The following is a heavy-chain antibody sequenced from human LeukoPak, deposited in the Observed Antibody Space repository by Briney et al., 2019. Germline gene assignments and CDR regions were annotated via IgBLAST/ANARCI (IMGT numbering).Heavy chain of an antibody. CDR2: ISSSSSYT. V-gene: IGHV3-11*06. Sequence: GGSLRLSCAASGFTFSDYYMSWIRQAPGKGLEWVSYISSSSSYTNYADSVKGRFTISRDNAKNSLYLQMNSLRAEDTAVYYCARSSSWLSHLYYYYGMDVWGKGTTVTVSS. CDR3: ARSSSWLSHLYYYYGMDV. CDR1: GFTFSDYY. J-gene: IGHJ6*04. D-gene: IGHD6-13*01.